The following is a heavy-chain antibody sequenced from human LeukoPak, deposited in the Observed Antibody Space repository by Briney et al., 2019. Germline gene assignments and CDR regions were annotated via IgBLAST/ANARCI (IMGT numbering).Heavy chain of an antibody. J-gene: IGHJ3*02. V-gene: IGHV4-59*01. CDR2: IYYSGST. Sequence: SATLSLTCTGSGGSISSYYWSWIRQHPGKGLEWIGYIYYSGSTNYNPSLKSRVTISVDTSKNQFSLKLSSVTAADTAVYYCARDLDLGDAFDIWGQGTMVTVSS. CDR3: ARDLDLGDAFDI. D-gene: IGHD3-16*01. CDR1: GGSISSYY.